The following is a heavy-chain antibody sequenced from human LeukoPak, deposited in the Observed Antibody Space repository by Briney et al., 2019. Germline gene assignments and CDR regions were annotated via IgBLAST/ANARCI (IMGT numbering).Heavy chain of an antibody. CDR1: GGTFSSYA. J-gene: IGHJ3*02. Sequence: GASVKVSCKASGGTFSSYAISWVRQAPGQGLEWMGGIIPIFGTANYAQKFQGRVTITADESTSTAYMELSSLRSEDTAAYYCARLGDHSSGWYDGVSATKNVRAFDIWGQGTMVTVSS. CDR3: ARLGDHSSGWYDGVSATKNVRAFDI. D-gene: IGHD6-19*01. V-gene: IGHV1-69*13. CDR2: IIPIFGTA.